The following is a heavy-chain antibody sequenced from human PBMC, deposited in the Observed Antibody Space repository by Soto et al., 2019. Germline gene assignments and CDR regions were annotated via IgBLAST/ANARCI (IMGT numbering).Heavy chain of an antibody. CDR2: MSHGGGT. Sequence: QEQLQQWGAGLLKPSETLSLTCAVYGGFVSSGNYYWSWIRQPPGKGLEWIGEMSHGGGTHFNPSLKSRVTISVDTSKNQFSLKMSSVTAADTALYYCARVERGTATTVVDAFDIWGPGTMVTVSS. D-gene: IGHD1-1*01. V-gene: IGHV4-34*01. CDR3: ARVERGTATTVVDAFDI. J-gene: IGHJ3*02. CDR1: GGFVSSGNYY.